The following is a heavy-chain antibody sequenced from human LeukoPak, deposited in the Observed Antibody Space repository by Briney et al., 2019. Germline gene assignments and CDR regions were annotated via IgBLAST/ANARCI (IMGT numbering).Heavy chain of an antibody. CDR1: GGSISSSSYY. J-gene: IGHJ4*02. D-gene: IGHD5-24*01. Sequence: SETLSLTCTVSGGSISSSSYYWGWIRQPPGKGLEWIGTIYYSGSTYYDPSLKSRVTISVDASKNQFSLKLSSVTAADTAVYYCARDGYNPIDYWGQGTLVTVSS. V-gene: IGHV4-39*07. CDR2: IYYSGST. CDR3: ARDGYNPIDY.